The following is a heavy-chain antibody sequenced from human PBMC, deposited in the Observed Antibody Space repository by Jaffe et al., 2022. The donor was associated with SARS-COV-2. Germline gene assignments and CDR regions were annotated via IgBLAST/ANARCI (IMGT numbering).Heavy chain of an antibody. Sequence: QVQLVESGGGVVQPGRSLRLSCAASGFTFSSYGMHWVRQAPGKGLEWVAVIWYDGSNKYYADSVKGRFTISRDNSKNTLYLQMNSLRAEDTAVYYCARDKELRDGYNSYYGMDVWGQGTTVTVSS. CDR3: ARDKELRDGYNSYYGMDV. D-gene: IGHD5-12*01. V-gene: IGHV3-33*01. CDR1: GFTFSSYG. CDR2: IWYDGSNK. J-gene: IGHJ6*02.